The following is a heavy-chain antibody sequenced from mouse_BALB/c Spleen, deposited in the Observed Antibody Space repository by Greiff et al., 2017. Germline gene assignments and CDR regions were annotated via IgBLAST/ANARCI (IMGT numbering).Heavy chain of an antibody. V-gene: IGHV5-6-3*01. D-gene: IGHD1-1*01. CDR1: GFTFSSYG. Sequence: EVKLVESGGGLVQPGGSLKLSCAASGFTFSSYGMSWVRQTPDKRLELVATINSNGGSTYYPDSVKGRFTISRDNAKNTLYLQMSSLKSEDTAMYYCARRTTVAYYFDYWGQGTTLTVSS. CDR3: ARRTTVAYYFDY. CDR2: INSNGGST. J-gene: IGHJ2*01.